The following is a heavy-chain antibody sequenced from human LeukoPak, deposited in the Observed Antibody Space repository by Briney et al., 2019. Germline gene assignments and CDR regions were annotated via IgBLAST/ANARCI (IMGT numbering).Heavy chain of an antibody. CDR1: GFTVSSNY. Sequence: PGGSLRLSCAASGFTVSSNYMSWVRQAPGKGLGWVSVIYSGGSTYYADSVKGRFTISRDNAKNTLYLQMNSLRAEDTAVYYCARVRVGAYDFEYWGQGTLVTVSS. CDR2: IYSGGST. V-gene: IGHV3-53*01. J-gene: IGHJ4*02. CDR3: ARVRVGAYDFEY. D-gene: IGHD3-10*01.